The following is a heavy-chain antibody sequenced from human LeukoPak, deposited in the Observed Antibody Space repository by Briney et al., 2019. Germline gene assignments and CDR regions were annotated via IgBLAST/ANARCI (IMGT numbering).Heavy chain of an antibody. CDR2: VDHTGST. V-gene: IGHV4-59*02. J-gene: IGHJ6*03. CDR1: DDSVTMYY. CDR3: ARGRVSSSTWYSTYYYYFYMDV. D-gene: IGHD4-11*01. Sequence: SETLSLTCSVSDDSVTMYYWTWIRQPPGKGLEWIGYVDHTGSTNFNPSLNGRVSISRAPSTTLFSPRLRSVTAADTAVYFCARGRVSSSTWYSTYYYYFYMDVWGKGTTVTVSS.